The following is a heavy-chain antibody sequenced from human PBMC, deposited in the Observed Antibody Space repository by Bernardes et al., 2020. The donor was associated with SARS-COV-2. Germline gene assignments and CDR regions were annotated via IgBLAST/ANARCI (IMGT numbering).Heavy chain of an antibody. CDR3: ARDPAAGIVYYYYYGMDV. V-gene: IGHV7-4-1*02. D-gene: IGHD6-13*01. Sequence: ASVKVSCKASGYTFTSYAMNWVRQAPGQGLEWMGWINTNTGNPTYAQGFTGRFVFSLDTSVSTAYLQISSLKAEDTAVYYCARDPAAGIVYYYYYGMDVWGQGTTVTVSS. CDR1: GYTFTSYA. J-gene: IGHJ6*02. CDR2: INTNTGNP.